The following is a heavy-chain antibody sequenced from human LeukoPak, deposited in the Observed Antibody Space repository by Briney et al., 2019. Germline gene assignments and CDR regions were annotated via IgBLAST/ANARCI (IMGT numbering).Heavy chain of an antibody. CDR3: ARENLDGSLFYYYYGMDV. CDR1: GGSISSSSYY. J-gene: IGHJ6*02. Sequence: SETLSLTCTVSGGSISSSSYYWGWIRQPPGKGLEWIGSIYYSGSTYYNPSLKSRVTISVDTSKNQFSLKLSSVTAADTAVYYCARENLDGSLFYYYYGMDVWGQGTTVTVSS. V-gene: IGHV4-39*07. D-gene: IGHD5-24*01. CDR2: IYYSGST.